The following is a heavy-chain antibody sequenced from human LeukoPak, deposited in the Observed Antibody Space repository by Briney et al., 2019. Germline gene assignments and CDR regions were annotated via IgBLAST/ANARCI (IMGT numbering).Heavy chain of an antibody. CDR3: ARGPDPVVRGPRRAFDL. CDR2: VSNDGSNQ. Sequence: GGSLRLSCAASGFTFTYYAMHWVRQAPGKGLEWVSVVSNDGSNQDYTDSVKGRFIISRDDSKSTVYLQMNSLRVDDTATYYWARGPDPVVRGPRRAFDLWGQGTMVTVSS. J-gene: IGHJ3*01. V-gene: IGHV3-30-3*01. CDR1: GFTFTYYA. D-gene: IGHD3-10*01.